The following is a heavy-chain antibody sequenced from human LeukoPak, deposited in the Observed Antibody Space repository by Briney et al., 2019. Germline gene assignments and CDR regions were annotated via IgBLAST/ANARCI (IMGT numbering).Heavy chain of an antibody. J-gene: IGHJ4*02. CDR1: GFTFSSYW. D-gene: IGHD3-9*01. CDR2: IDQVGYEK. CDR3: AKDGDGYHN. V-gene: IGHV3-7*01. Sequence: GGSLRLSCGASGFTFSSYWMSWVRQIPGKGLEWVANIDQVGYEKYYADSVKGRFTISRDNTKNSLYLQMNSLTAEDTAMYYCAKDGDGYHNWGQGALVTVSS.